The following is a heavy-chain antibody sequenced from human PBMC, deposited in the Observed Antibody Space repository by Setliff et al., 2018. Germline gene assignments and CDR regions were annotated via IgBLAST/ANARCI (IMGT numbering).Heavy chain of an antibody. V-gene: IGHV1-46*04. D-gene: IGHD2-2*01. Sequence: AAVTVSCKASGDSFTNHYIHWVRQAPGQGLEWMGRINPSSGGISYAQKLQGRAIMTRDTSTSTVYLQWTSLKVSDTAMYFCARQGCGTTSCHSIDYWGQGTLVTVSS. CDR2: INPSSGGI. J-gene: IGHJ4*01. CDR1: GDSFTNHY. CDR3: ARQGCGTTSCHSIDY.